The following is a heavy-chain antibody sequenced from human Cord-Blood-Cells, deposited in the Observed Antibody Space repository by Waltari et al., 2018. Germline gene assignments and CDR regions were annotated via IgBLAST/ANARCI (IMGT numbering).Heavy chain of an antibody. CDR3: ARDPAGDHDAFDI. CDR2: ISSSSSYI. D-gene: IGHD2-2*01. V-gene: IGHV3-21*01. J-gene: IGHJ3*02. CDR1: GFTFSSSS. Sequence: EVQLVESGGGLVKPGGSLRLSCAASGFTFSSSSMTWVRPAPGKGLEWVSSISSSSSYIYYADSVKGRFTISRDNAKNSLYLQMNSLRAEDTAVYYCARDPAGDHDAFDIWGQGTMVTVSS.